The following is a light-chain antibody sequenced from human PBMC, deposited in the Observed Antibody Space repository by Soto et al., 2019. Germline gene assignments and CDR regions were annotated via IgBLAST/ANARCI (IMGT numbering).Light chain of an antibody. V-gene: IGKV1-9*01. CDR3: QQLNSYPS. CDR2: GAS. Sequence: IQLTQSPSSLSASVGDRVTITCRASQGINSYLAWYQQAPGKAPKLLIYGASTLQRGVPSRFSGSGSGTAFTLTISSLQPEDFATYYCQQLNSYPSFGGGTKVDI. CDR1: QGINSY. J-gene: IGKJ4*01.